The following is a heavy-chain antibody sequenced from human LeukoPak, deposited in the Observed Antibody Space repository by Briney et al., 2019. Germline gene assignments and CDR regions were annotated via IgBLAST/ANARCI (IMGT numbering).Heavy chain of an antibody. CDR3: AVEWELLSCLVY. CDR1: GFTFSSYG. D-gene: IGHD1-26*01. Sequence: GGSLRLSCAASGFTFSSYGMNWVRQAPGKGLEWVSGISGDAGRTYYADSVKGRFTISRDNSKNTLYLQMNSLRAEDTAVYYCAVEWELLSCLVYWGQGTLVTVSS. J-gene: IGHJ4*02. CDR2: ISGDAGRT. V-gene: IGHV3-23*01.